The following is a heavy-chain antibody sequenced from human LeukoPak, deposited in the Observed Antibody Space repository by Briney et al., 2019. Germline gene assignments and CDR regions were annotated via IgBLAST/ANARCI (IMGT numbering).Heavy chain of an antibody. Sequence: SETLSLTCAVSGASISGSGYYLGWIRQPPGKGLEWIGNIYYTGSTYYNASLQSRVTISIDMSKNQFSLKLSSVTAADTAVYYCARVKAAGSVDYWGQGTLVTVSS. CDR1: GASISGSGYY. CDR2: IYYTGST. CDR3: ARVKAAGSVDY. V-gene: IGHV4-39*07. D-gene: IGHD1-14*01. J-gene: IGHJ4*02.